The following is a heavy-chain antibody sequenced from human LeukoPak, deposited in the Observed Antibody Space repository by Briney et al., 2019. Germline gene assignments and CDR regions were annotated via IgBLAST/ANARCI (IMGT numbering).Heavy chain of an antibody. J-gene: IGHJ4*02. D-gene: IGHD3-10*02. CDR2: INHSGST. CDR1: GGSFSVYH. Sequence: SETLSLTCAVYGGSFSVYHWSWIRQPPGKGLEWIGEINHSGSTNYNPSLKSRVTISVDTSKNQFSLKLSSVTAADTAVYYCARMLSPPKGDYWGQGTLVTVSS. V-gene: IGHV4-34*01. CDR3: ARMLSPPKGDY.